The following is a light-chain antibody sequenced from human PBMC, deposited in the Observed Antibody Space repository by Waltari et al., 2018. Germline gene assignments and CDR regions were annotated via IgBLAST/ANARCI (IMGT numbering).Light chain of an antibody. CDR2: DSS. CDR3: QQRSGWPPT. Sequence: EIVLTQSPATLSLSPGERATRYCRASQSIDNFLAWYQQKTGQAPRLLIYDSSNRATDIPARFSGSGSGTDFTLTISSLEPEDFAVYYCQQRSGWPPTFGGGTKVDI. CDR1: QSIDNF. J-gene: IGKJ4*01. V-gene: IGKV3-11*01.